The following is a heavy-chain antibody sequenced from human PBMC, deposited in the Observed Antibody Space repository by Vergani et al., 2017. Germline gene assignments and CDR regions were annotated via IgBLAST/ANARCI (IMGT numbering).Heavy chain of an antibody. D-gene: IGHD1-26*01. Sequence: QVQLVESGGGVVQPGRSLRLSCAASGFTFSSYGMHWVRQAPGKGLEWVAVIWYDGSNKYYADSVKGRFTISRDNSKNTLYLQMNSLRAEDTAVYYCAREGGGELHPYFNYWGQGTLVTVFS. CDR2: IWYDGSNK. CDR3: AREGGGELHPYFNY. CDR1: GFTFSSYG. V-gene: IGHV3-33*01. J-gene: IGHJ4*02.